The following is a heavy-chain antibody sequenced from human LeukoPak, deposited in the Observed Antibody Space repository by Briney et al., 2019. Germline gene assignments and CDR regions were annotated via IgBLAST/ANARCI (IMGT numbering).Heavy chain of an antibody. J-gene: IGHJ4*02. CDR2: IYPGDSDT. CDR1: GYSSTSYW. V-gene: IGHV5-51*01. CDR3: ARSGSGSYCGDY. Sequence: AASLQTSSKGSGYSSTSYWICWGRRMPGKGGEWMGVIYPGDSDTSYSPSFQGQVTISADKSITTSYLTWSSLTAPDTAMYYCARSGSGSYCGDYWGQGTLVTVSS. D-gene: IGHD3-10*01.